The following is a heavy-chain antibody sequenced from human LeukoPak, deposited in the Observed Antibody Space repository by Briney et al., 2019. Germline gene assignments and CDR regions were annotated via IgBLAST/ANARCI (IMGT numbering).Heavy chain of an antibody. J-gene: IGHJ5*02. CDR2: IYTSGST. CDR1: GYSISSGYY. V-gene: IGHV4-4*07. CDR3: ARDSGTTGEVKFDP. Sequence: SETLSLTCTVSGYSISSGYYWGWIRQPAGKGLEWIGRIYTSGSTNYNPSLKSRVTMSVDTSKNQVSLKLSSVTAADTAVYFCARDSGTTGEVKFDPWGQGILVTVSS. D-gene: IGHD3-10*01.